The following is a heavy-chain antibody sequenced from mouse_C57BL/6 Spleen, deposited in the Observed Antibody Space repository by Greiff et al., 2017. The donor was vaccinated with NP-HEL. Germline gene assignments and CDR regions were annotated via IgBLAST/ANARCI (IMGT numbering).Heavy chain of an antibody. Sequence: QVQLQQPGAELVRPGSSVKLSCKASGYTFTSYWMHWVKQRPIQGLEWIGNIDPSDSETHYNQKFKDKATLTVDKSSSTAYMQLSSLTSEDSAVYYCARGGFSYYAMDYWGQGTSLTVSS. J-gene: IGHJ4*01. CDR3: ARGGFSYYAMDY. V-gene: IGHV1-52*01. CDR2: IDPSDSET. CDR1: GYTFTSYW.